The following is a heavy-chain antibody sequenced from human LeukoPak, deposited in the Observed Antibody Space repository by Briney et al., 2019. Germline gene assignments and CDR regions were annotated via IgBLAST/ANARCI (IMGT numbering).Heavy chain of an antibody. CDR2: IYYSGST. D-gene: IGHD5-12*01. J-gene: IGHJ4*02. Sequence: SETLSLTCTVSGGSISSGDYYWSWIRQPPWKGLEWIVYIYYSGSTYYNPSLKSRVTISVDTSKNQFSLKLSSVTAADTAVYYCARDRGYSGYDFDYWGQGTLVTVSS. V-gene: IGHV4-30-4*01. CDR1: GGSISSGDYY. CDR3: ARDRGYSGYDFDY.